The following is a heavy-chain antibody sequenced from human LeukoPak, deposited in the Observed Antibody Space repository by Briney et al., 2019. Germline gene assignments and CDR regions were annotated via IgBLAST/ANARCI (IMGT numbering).Heavy chain of an antibody. CDR3: ARGSDEFDI. CDR2: ITPGSSYI. J-gene: IGHJ3*02. V-gene: IGHV3-21*01. Sequence: KAGGSLRLSCTASGLTFNSSGMNWVRQAPGKGLEWVSSITPGSSYIYYADSMKGRFTVSRDNAKNSLYLHMNSLRAEDTAIYYCARGSDEFDIWGQRTMVTVSS. CDR1: GLTFNSSG.